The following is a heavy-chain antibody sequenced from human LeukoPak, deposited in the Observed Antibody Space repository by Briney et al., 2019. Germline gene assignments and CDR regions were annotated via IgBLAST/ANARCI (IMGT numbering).Heavy chain of an antibody. D-gene: IGHD5-24*01. J-gene: IGHJ5*02. CDR1: GYTFTSYD. CDR2: MNPNSGNT. V-gene: IGHV1-8*01. Sequence: ASVKVSCTASGYTFTSYDINWVRQATGQGLEWMGWMNPNSGNTGYAQKFKGRVTMTRNTSISTAYMELSSLRAEDTAVYYCARGVEMATITGDWFDPWGQGTLVTVSS. CDR3: ARGVEMATITGDWFDP.